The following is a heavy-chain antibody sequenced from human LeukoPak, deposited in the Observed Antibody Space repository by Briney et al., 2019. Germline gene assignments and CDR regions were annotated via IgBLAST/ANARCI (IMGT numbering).Heavy chain of an antibody. CDR3: ASATDVRGYYYYYYMDV. D-gene: IGHD2-15*01. Sequence: GSSVKVSCKASGGTFSSYAISWVRQAPAQGLEWMGGIIPIFCTANNAQKLQGRVAITTDESTRTAYMELSSLRSEDTAVYYCASATDVRGYYYYYYMDVWGKGTTVTVSS. CDR1: GGTFSSYA. CDR2: IIPIFCTA. V-gene: IGHV1-69*05. J-gene: IGHJ6*03.